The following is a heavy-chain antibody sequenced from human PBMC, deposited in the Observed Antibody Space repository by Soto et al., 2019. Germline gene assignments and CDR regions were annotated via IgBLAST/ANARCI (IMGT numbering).Heavy chain of an antibody. CDR2: MSPNSGTT. J-gene: IGHJ4*02. CDR3: ARGDFYGSGNYDY. CDR1: GYTFTSYD. Sequence: QVQLVQSGAEVKKPGASVKVSCKASGYTFTSYDINWVRRATGQGLEWMGWMSPNSGTTGYAQKFQGRVSMTRNTSMSTAYMELSSLRSEDTAVYYCARGDFYGSGNYDYWGQGTLVTVSS. V-gene: IGHV1-8*01. D-gene: IGHD3-10*01.